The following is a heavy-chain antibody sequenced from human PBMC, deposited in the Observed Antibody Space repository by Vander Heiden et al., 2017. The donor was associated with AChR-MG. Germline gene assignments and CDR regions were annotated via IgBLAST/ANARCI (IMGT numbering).Heavy chain of an antibody. D-gene: IGHD1-26*01. CDR2: ISYDGSNK. Sequence: QVQLVESGGGVVQPGRSLRLSCAASGFTFSSYGMHWVRQAPGKGLEWVAVISYDGSNKDDADSVKGRFTISRDKSKNTLYLKMNSMRAEDTAVYYCALIYSGGYTGYWGQGNLVTVSS. CDR3: ALIYSGGYTGY. V-gene: IGHV3-30*03. CDR1: GFTFSSYG. J-gene: IGHJ4*02.